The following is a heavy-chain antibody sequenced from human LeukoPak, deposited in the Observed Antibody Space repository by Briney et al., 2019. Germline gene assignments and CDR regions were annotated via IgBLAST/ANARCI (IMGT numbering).Heavy chain of an antibody. J-gene: IGHJ4*02. Sequence: SETLSLTCTVSGGSISSYYWSWIRQPPGKGLEWIGYIYYSGSTNYNPSLKSRVTISVDTSKNQFSLKLRSVTAADTAVYYCAGSGGYSGYDYITWGQGTLVTVSS. CDR1: GGSISSYY. CDR3: AGSGGYSGYDYIT. V-gene: IGHV4-59*01. CDR2: IYYSGST. D-gene: IGHD5-12*01.